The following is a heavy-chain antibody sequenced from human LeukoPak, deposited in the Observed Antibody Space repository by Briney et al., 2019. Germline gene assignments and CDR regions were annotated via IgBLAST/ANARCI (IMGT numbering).Heavy chain of an antibody. J-gene: IGHJ4*02. CDR2: IFPSGGEI. Sequence: GGSLRLSCAASGFTFSTFAMIWVRQPPGKGLEWVSSIFPSGGEIHYADSVRGRFTISRDNSKSTLSLQMNSLRAEDTAIYYCATYRQVLLPFESWDQGTLVTVSS. CDR1: GFTFSTFA. CDR3: ATYRQVLLPFES. D-gene: IGHD2-8*02. V-gene: IGHV3-23*01.